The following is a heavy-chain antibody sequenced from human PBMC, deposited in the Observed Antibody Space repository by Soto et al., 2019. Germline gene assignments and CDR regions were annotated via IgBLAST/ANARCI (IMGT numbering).Heavy chain of an antibody. CDR1: GGSISNYY. Sequence: SETLSLTCTVSGGSISNYYWSWIRQPPGKGLEWIGYFYFSGSTNYNPSLKSRVTISVDTSKNQFSLNLSSVTAADTAVYYCARAGTRFDPWGQGTLVTVSS. V-gene: IGHV4-59*01. D-gene: IGHD1-7*01. J-gene: IGHJ5*02. CDR3: ARAGTRFDP. CDR2: FYFSGST.